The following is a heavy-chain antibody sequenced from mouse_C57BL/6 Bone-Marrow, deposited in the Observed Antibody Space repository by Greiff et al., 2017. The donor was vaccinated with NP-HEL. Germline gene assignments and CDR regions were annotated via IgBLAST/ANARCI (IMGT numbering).Heavy chain of an antibody. CDR3: ARSGTDLDY. CDR1: GYTFTSYW. Sequence: QVQLKQPGAELVMPGASVKLSCKASGYTFTSYWMHWVKQRPGQGLEWIGEIDPSDSYTNFNQKFKGKSTLTVDKSSSTAYMQLSSLTSEDSAVYYCARSGTDLDYWGQGTTLTVSS. V-gene: IGHV1-69*01. D-gene: IGHD3-1*01. CDR2: IDPSDSYT. J-gene: IGHJ2*01.